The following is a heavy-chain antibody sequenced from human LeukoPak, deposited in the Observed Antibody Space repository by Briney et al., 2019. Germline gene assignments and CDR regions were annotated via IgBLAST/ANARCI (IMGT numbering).Heavy chain of an antibody. CDR3: AKDHGYCSGGSCYPYYFDY. CDR2: ISGSGAGT. CDR1: RFTFSSYV. V-gene: IGHV3-23*01. D-gene: IGHD2-15*01. Sequence: GGSLRLSCAASRFTFSSYVMSWVRQAPGEGLEWVSAISGSGAGTYYADSVKGRFTISRDNSKNTLYLQMNSLRAEDTAVYYCAKDHGYCSGGSCYPYYFDYWGQGTLVTVSS. J-gene: IGHJ4*02.